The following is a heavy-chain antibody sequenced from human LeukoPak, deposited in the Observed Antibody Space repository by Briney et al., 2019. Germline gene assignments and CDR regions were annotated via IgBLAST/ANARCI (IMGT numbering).Heavy chain of an antibody. Sequence: GGSLRLSCTASGFTFSDYAMNWVRQAPGKGLEWVSVIYSGGSTYYADSVKGRFTISRDNSKNTLYLQMNSLRAEDTAVYYCARDTGDSSYEFDFGYWGQGTLVTVSS. V-gene: IGHV3-53*01. J-gene: IGHJ4*02. D-gene: IGHD5-12*01. CDR3: ARDTGDSSYEFDFGY. CDR2: IYSGGST. CDR1: GFTFSDYA.